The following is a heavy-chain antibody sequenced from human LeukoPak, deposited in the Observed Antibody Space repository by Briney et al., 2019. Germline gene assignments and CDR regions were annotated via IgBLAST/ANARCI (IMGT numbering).Heavy chain of an antibody. D-gene: IGHD6-19*01. CDR3: ARNPLRYSSGWTEGNWFDP. Sequence: GESLKISCKGSGYSFTSYWIGWVRQMPGKGLEWMGIIYPGDPDTRYSPSFQGQVTISADKSISTAYLQWSSLKASDTAMYYCARNPLRYSSGWTEGNWFDPWGQGTLVTVSS. J-gene: IGHJ5*02. CDR1: GYSFTSYW. CDR2: IYPGDPDT. V-gene: IGHV5-51*01.